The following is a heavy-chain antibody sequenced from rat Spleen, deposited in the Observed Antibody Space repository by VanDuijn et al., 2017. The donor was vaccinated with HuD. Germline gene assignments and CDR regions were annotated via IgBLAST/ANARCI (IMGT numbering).Heavy chain of an antibody. CDR1: GFTFSDYN. CDR3: TRHGRGKTTYYYVMDA. CDR2: ISTGGGNT. Sequence: EVQLVESDGGLVQPGRSLKLSCAASGFTFSDYNMAWVRQAPKKGLEWVASISTGGGNTYYRDSVRARFTISRDNAKNILYLQVDSLKPEDTATYYCTRHGRGKTTYYYVMDAWGQGASVTVSS. D-gene: IGHD4-5*01. V-gene: IGHV5S23*01. J-gene: IGHJ4*01.